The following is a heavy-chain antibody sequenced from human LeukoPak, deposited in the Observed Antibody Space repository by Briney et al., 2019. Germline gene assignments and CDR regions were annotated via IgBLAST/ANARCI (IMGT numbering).Heavy chain of an antibody. CDR1: GYTFTGYY. Sequence: ASVKVSCKASGYTFTGYYMHWVRQAPGQGLEWMGRINPNSGNTGYAQKFQGRVTMTRNTSISTAYMELSSLRSEDTAVYYCARVSSSGWYYFDYWGQGTLVTVSS. J-gene: IGHJ4*02. D-gene: IGHD6-19*01. CDR3: ARVSSSGWYYFDY. V-gene: IGHV1-8*02. CDR2: INPNSGNT.